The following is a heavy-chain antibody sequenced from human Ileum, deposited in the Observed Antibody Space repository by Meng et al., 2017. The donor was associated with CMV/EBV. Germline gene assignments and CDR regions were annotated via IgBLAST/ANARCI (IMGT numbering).Heavy chain of an antibody. CDR2: ISSSSNHI. CDR3: ARKSPSPIGARHFDH. CDR1: GYTFRTYE. Sequence: PGYTFRTYEMNWVSQAAGKGLEWVSSISSSSNHIYYADSLKGRFTISRDNALNTLYLHLNGLRAEDTAVYYCARKSPSPIGARHFDHWGRGVLVTVSS. V-gene: IGHV3-48*03. D-gene: IGHD4-17*01. J-gene: IGHJ4*02.